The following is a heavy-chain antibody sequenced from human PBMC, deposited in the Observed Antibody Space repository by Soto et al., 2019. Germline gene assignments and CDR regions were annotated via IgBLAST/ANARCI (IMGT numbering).Heavy chain of an antibody. CDR3: VKDESINWYSGHFRH. CDR1: GFTFDDYA. J-gene: IGHJ1*01. CDR2: INWNSGSI. D-gene: IGHD6-13*01. Sequence: LILSCAASGFTFDDYAIHWVRQVAVKVLDWVSCINWNSGSIGYGDSVKGRFAISRDNAKNSLHLQMNSLSAEDTAFYYCVKDESINWYSGHFRHWGQGTLVTVSS. V-gene: IGHV3-9*01.